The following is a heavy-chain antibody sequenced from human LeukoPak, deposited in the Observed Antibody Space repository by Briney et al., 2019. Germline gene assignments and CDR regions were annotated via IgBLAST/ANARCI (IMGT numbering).Heavy chain of an antibody. CDR3: AELGITMIGGV. CDR2: ISSSGSTI. D-gene: IGHD3-10*02. CDR1: GLTFSSYG. V-gene: IGHV3-48*04. Sequence: GGSLRLSCAASGLTFSSYGMTWVRQAPGKGLEWVSYISSSGSTIYYADSVKGRFSISRDNAKNSLYLQMNSLRAEDTAVYYCAELGITMIGGVWGKGTTVTISS. J-gene: IGHJ6*04.